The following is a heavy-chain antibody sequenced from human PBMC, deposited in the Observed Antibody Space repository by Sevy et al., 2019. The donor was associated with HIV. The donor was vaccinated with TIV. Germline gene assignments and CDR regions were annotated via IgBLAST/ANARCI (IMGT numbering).Heavy chain of an antibody. V-gene: IGHV3-21*01. J-gene: IGHJ4*02. CDR2: ISSSSSYI. D-gene: IGHD1-26*01. CDR3: ARDIGGADSFDY. CDR1: GFTFSSYS. Sequence: GSLRLSCAASGFTFSSYSMNWVRQAPGKGLEWVSSISSSSSYIYYADSVKGRFTISRDNAKNSLYLQMNSLRAEDTAVYYCARDIGGADSFDYWGQGTLVTVSS.